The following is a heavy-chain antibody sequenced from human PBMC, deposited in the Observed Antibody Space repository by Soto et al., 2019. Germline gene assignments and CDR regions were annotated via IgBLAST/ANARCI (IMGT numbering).Heavy chain of an antibody. V-gene: IGHV4-59*01. CDR2: IYYNGRT. CDR3: ARDGSGSDFWSGPYFFXY. CDR1: GGSISTDY. Sequence: SETLSLTCTVSGGSISTDYWSWIRQPPGKGLEWIGYIYYNGRTNYNPSLESRVTISLDTSKSQFSLKLSSVSAADTAVYYCARDGSGSDFWSGPYFFXYWGPGTLVXVSS. D-gene: IGHD3-3*01. J-gene: IGHJ4*02.